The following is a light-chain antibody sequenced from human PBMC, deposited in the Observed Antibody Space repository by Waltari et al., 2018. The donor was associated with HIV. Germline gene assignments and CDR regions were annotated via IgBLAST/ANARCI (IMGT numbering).Light chain of an antibody. J-gene: IGLJ2*01. V-gene: IGLV1-40*01. Sequence: QSVLTQPPSLSGAPGQRVTISCTGSSSNIGAGYDVHWYQQFPGTAPKLLIVGNSNRPSGVPDRFSGSKSGTSASLAITGLQAEDEADYYCQSYDSSLSSLFGGGTKLTVL. CDR2: GNS. CDR3: QSYDSSLSSL. CDR1: SSNIGAGYD.